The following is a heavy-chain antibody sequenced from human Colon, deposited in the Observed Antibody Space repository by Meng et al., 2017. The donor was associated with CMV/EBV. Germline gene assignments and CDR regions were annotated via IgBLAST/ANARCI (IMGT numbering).Heavy chain of an antibody. Sequence: GGSLRLSCQGSGYTFTNYWIGWVRQMPGKGLEWMGIIYPGDSDTRYSPSFQGQVTMSADKSISTAYLQWSSLKASDTAIYYCARAQADNGNLGGYYLDFWGQGTLVTVSS. D-gene: IGHD4-23*01. CDR3: ARAQADNGNLGGYYLDF. CDR2: IYPGDSDT. V-gene: IGHV5-51*01. J-gene: IGHJ4*02. CDR1: GYTFTNYW.